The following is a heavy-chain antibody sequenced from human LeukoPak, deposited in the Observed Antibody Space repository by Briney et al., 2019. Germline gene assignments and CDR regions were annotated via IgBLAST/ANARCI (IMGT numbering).Heavy chain of an antibody. CDR3: ARDRTGWASDY. V-gene: IGHV4-39*07. CDR1: GGSTSSSSYY. J-gene: IGHJ4*02. CDR2: TFSGGST. D-gene: IGHD1-14*01. Sequence: SETLSLTCTVSGGSTSSSSYYWGWIRQPPGKGLEWIGSTFSGGSTHYSPSLESRVSISLDTSKNQFSLKLTSVTAADTAVYYCARDRTGWASDYWGQGTLVTVSS.